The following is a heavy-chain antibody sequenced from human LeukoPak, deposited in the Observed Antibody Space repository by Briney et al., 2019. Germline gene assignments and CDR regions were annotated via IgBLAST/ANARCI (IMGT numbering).Heavy chain of an antibody. J-gene: IGHJ6*02. D-gene: IGHD1/OR15-1a*01. Sequence: PGGSQRLSCAASGFKFSDYYIDWVRQAPGKGLEWVGRSRNKASSYTTEYAASVEGRFTISRDVSESSLYLQMNSLRTEDTAVYYCGRIAISANNGMDVWGQGTTVTVSS. CDR1: GFKFSDYY. CDR3: GRIAISANNGMDV. CDR2: SRNKASSYTT. V-gene: IGHV3-72*01.